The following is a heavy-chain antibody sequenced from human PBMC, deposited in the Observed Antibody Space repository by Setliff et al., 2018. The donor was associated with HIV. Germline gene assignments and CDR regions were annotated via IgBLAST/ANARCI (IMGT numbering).Heavy chain of an antibody. CDR2: ILSTGGRT. CDR3: AKELAASGLGYFDS. J-gene: IGHJ4*02. CDR1: GLPFYNYW. Sequence: GGSLRLSCVASGLPFYNYWMTWLRRAPGEGLEWVSAILSTGGRTFYADSVKGRFTISRDNSKNTVYLQMNSLRAEDTAEYYCAKELAASGLGYFDSWGRGILVTVSS. V-gene: IGHV3-23*01. D-gene: IGHD3-22*01.